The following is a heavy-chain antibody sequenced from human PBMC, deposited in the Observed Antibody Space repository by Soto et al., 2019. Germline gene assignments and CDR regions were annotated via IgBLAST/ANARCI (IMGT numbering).Heavy chain of an antibody. D-gene: IGHD4-4*01. V-gene: IGHV1-69*11. J-gene: IGHJ6*02. CDR3: ARVVMTTVPASYYYGMDV. CDR2: IIPFIGTA. Sequence: SXKVSFTASGGTXTSYAIGLVRQAPGQGLEWMGRIIPFIGTANYAQKLKGRVTITAEESASTAYMELTSLRSEDTAVYYCARVVMTTVPASYYYGMDVWGQGTTVTVS. CDR1: GGTXTSYA.